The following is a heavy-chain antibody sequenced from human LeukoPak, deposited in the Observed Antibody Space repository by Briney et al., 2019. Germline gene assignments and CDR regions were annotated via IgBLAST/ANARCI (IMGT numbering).Heavy chain of an antibody. D-gene: IGHD5-24*01. CDR3: AGDPFVEMATARPP. CDR2: IYYSGST. V-gene: IGHV4-59*08. J-gene: IGHJ5*02. Sequence: SETLSLTCTVAGGSISSYYCSWIRQPPGKGLEWIGYIYYSGSTNYNPSLKSRVTISVDTSKNQFSLKLSSVTAADTAVYYCAGDPFVEMATARPPWGQGTLVTVSS. CDR1: GGSISSYY.